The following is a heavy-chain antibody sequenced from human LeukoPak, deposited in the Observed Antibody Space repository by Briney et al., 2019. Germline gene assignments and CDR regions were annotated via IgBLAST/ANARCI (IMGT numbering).Heavy chain of an antibody. J-gene: IGHJ4*02. CDR1: GFSFSIYA. Sequence: PGGSPRLSCAASGFSFSIYAMSWVRQAPGKGLEWVSTISGSGGDKYYADSVKGRFTISRDNSKNTLYLQMNSLRAEDTAVYYCAKDCLTGSYGYFDYWGLGARVTVSS. D-gene: IGHD3-10*01. CDR3: AKDCLTGSYGYFDY. CDR2: ISGSGGDK. V-gene: IGHV3-23*01.